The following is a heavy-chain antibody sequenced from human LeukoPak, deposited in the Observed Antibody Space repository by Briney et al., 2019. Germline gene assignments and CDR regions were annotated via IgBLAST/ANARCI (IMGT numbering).Heavy chain of an antibody. D-gene: IGHD3-3*01. Sequence: SETLSLTCTVSRDSINGIYCWGWIRQPPGKGLEWIGTGCPSGSTYYNPSLESRVTISIDTSKIQFSLRLSSVTAADTAVYYCARHEYYDRLEWLSSFDYWGQGTLVTVSS. CDR2: GCPSGST. CDR3: ARHEYYDRLEWLSSFDY. J-gene: IGHJ4*02. CDR1: RDSINGIYC. V-gene: IGHV4-38-2*02.